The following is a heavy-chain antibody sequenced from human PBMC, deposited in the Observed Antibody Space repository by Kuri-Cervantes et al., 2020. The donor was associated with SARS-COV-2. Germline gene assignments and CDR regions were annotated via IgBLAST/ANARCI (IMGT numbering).Heavy chain of an antibody. CDR1: GFKFSRTD. V-gene: IGHV3-23*01. J-gene: IGHJ5*02. CDR3: AKDPYYYDSSGYYYVDWFDP. Sequence: GESLKISCAASGFKFSRTDMHWVRQAPGKGLEWVSAISGSGGSTYYADSVKGRFTISRDNSKNTLYLQMNSLRAEDTAVYYCAKDPYYYDSSGYYYVDWFDPWGQGTRVTVSS. CDR2: ISGSGGST. D-gene: IGHD3-22*01.